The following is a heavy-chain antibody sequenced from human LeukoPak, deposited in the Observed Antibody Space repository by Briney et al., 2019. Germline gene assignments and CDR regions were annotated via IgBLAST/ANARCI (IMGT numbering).Heavy chain of an antibody. V-gene: IGHV3-66*02. CDR2: LYSDGTT. Sequence: GGSLRLSCAASGLSVSSNYMSWGRQAPGKGLEWVSVLYSDGTTYYADSVKGRFTISRDNSKNTLYLQMNSLRAEDTAVYYCVRGMGVSMLYYFDYWGQGTLVTVSS. J-gene: IGHJ4*02. CDR3: VRGMGVSMLYYFDY. CDR1: GLSVSSNY. D-gene: IGHD3-10*01.